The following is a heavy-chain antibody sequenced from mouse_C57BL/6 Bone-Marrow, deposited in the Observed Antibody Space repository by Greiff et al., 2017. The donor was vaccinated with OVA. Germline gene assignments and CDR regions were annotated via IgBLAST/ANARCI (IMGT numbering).Heavy chain of an antibody. V-gene: IGHV1-50*01. CDR2: IDPSDSYT. CDR3: ARGV. J-gene: IGHJ3*01. CDR1: GYTFTSYW. Sequence: QVQLQQPGAELVKPGASVKLSCKASGYTFTSYWMQWVKQRPGQGLEWIGEIDPSDSYTNYNQKFKGKATLTVDTSSSTAYMQLSSLTSEDSAVYSCARGVWGQGTLVTVSA.